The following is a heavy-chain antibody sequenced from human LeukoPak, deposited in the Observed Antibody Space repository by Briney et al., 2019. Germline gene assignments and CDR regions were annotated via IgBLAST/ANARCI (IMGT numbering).Heavy chain of an antibody. V-gene: IGHV4-34*01. CDR2: INHSGST. CDR3: ARGPRAIYYYDSSGYLDY. D-gene: IGHD3-22*01. Sequence: SEALSLTCAVYGGSFSGYYWSWIRQPPGKGLEWIGEINHSGSTNYNPSLKSRVTISVDTSKNQFSLKLSSVTAADTAVYYCARGPRAIYYYDSSGYLDYWGQGTLVTVSS. CDR1: GGSFSGYY. J-gene: IGHJ4*02.